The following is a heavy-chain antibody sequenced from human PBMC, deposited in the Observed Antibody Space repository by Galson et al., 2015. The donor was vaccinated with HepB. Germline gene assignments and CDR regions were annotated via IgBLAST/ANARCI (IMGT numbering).Heavy chain of an antibody. Sequence: SVKVSCKASGYSFSTYAINWVRQAPGQGLEWMGWINTNTGKSTYAQGFTGRFVFSLDTSVSTAFLQISSLMAEDTAVYYCAREGFCSGGNCYSSWFDPWGQGTLVTVSS. V-gene: IGHV7-4-1*02. CDR3: AREGFCSGGNCYSSWFDP. D-gene: IGHD2-15*01. CDR1: GYSFSTYA. CDR2: INTNTGKS. J-gene: IGHJ5*02.